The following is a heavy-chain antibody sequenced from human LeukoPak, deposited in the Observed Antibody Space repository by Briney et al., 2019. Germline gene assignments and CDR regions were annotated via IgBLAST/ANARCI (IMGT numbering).Heavy chain of an antibody. CDR2: SYYTGST. J-gene: IGHJ3*02. Sequence: PSETLSLTCTVSGDSVSSGYYYWSWIRQPPGKGLEWLGNSYYTGSTNYNTYLKSRVTISVDTSKNQFSLKLNSLTAADMAVYYCARNYSDSSGYYLFDAFDIWGQGTMVTVSS. CDR3: ARNYSDSSGYYLFDAFDI. D-gene: IGHD3-22*01. V-gene: IGHV4-61*01. CDR1: GDSVSSGYYY.